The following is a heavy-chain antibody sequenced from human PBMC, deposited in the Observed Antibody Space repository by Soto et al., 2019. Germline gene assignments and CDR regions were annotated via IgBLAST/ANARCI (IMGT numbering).Heavy chain of an antibody. V-gene: IGHV1-69*13. CDR3: ARSGDSSGYYSVFDY. D-gene: IGHD3-22*01. CDR1: GGTFSSYA. J-gene: IGHJ4*02. CDR2: IIPIFGTA. Sequence: SVKVSCKASGGTFSSYAISWVRRAPGQGLEWMGGIIPIFGTANYAQKFQGRVTITADESTSTAYMELSSLRSEDTAVYYCARSGDSSGYYSVFDYWGQGTLVTVSS.